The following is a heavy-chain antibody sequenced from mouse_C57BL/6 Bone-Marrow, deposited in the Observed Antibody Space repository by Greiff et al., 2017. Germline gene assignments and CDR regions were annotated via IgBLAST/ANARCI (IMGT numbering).Heavy chain of an antibody. J-gene: IGHJ3*01. CDR1: GYTFTSYG. CDR2: IYPRSGNT. Sequence: VKLVESGAELARPGASVKLSCKASGYTFTSYGISWVKQRTGQGLEWIGEIYPRSGNTYYNEKFKGKATLTADKSSSTAYMELRSLTSEDSAVYFCARRGYDYGFAYWGQGTLVTVSA. CDR3: ARRGYDYGFAY. D-gene: IGHD2-4*01. V-gene: IGHV1-81*01.